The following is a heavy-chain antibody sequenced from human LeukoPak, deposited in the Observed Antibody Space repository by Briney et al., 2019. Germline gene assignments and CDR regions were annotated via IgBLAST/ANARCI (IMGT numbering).Heavy chain of an antibody. CDR3: ARDEGQLQFDY. D-gene: IGHD2-2*01. J-gene: IGHJ4*02. CDR1: GYTFTGFS. V-gene: IGHV1-46*01. CDR2: INPSGGST. Sequence: GASVKVSCKASGYTFTGFSIHWVRQAPGQGLEWMGIINPSGGSTSYAQKFQGRVTMTRDTSTSTVYMELSSLRSEDTAVYYCARDEGQLQFDYWGQGTLVTVSS.